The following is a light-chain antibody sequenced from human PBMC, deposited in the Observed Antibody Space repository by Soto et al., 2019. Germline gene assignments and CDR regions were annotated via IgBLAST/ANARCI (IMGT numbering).Light chain of an antibody. J-gene: IGKJ1*01. CDR1: QTIDSW. CDR3: QQYQSYPWT. CDR2: KAS. Sequence: DIQMTQSPSTLSASVGYRFTITCRASQTIDSWLAWYQQRPGKPPNLLIYKASTLASGVPSRFSGSGSGTEFTLTINSLQPDDFATYYCQQYQSYPWTFGQGTTVDIK. V-gene: IGKV1-5*03.